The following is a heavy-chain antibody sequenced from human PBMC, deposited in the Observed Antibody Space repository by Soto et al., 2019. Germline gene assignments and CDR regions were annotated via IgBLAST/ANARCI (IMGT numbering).Heavy chain of an antibody. CDR2: IRSKANSYAT. D-gene: IGHD3-3*01. CDR3: TSSALHYDFWSGYYYDY. CDR1: GFTFSGSA. J-gene: IGHJ4*02. Sequence: GGSLRLSCAASGFTFSGSAMHWVRQVSGKGLEWVGRIRSKANSYATVYAASVKGRFTISRDDSKNTAYLQMNSLKTEDTAVYYCTSSALHYDFWSGYYYDYWGQGTLVTVSS. V-gene: IGHV3-73*01.